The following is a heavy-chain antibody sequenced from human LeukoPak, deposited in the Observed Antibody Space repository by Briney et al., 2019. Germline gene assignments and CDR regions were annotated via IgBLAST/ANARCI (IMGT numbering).Heavy chain of an antibody. J-gene: IGHJ4*02. D-gene: IGHD2-2*01. CDR2: IIPIFGTA. Sequence: SVKVSCKASGYTFTDYGISWVRQAPGQGLEWMGGIIPIFGTANYAQKFQGRVTITTDESTSTAYMELSSLRSEDTAVYYCAREARAYCSSTSCRTLQGYYFDYWGQGTLVTVSS. V-gene: IGHV1-69*05. CDR1: GYTFTDYG. CDR3: AREARAYCSSTSCRTLQGYYFDY.